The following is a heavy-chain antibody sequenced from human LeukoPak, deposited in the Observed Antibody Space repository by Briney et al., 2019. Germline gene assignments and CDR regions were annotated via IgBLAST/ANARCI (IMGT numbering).Heavy chain of an antibody. Sequence: SQTLSLTCTVSGGSISSGDYCWSWIRQPPGKRLEWIGYIYYSGSNYYNPSLKSRVTISVDTSKNQFALKLNSVTAADTAVYYGARVPYYYGSGSYFDYGGQGTLVTVSA. J-gene: IGHJ4*02. CDR3: ARVPYYYGSGSYFDY. CDR1: GGSISSGDYC. V-gene: IGHV4-30-4*01. D-gene: IGHD3-10*01. CDR2: IYYSGSN.